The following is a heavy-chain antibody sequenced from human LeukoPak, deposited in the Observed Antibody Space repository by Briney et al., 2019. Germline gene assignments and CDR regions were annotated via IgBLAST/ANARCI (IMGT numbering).Heavy chain of an antibody. V-gene: IGHV3-23*01. CDR1: GFTFSNYA. J-gene: IGHJ6*03. Sequence: GGSLRLSCAAPGFTFSNYAMTWVRQAPGKGLEWVSSIRGTGERTYYPDSVKGHFTISRDNSKNTLYLQMNSLRAEDTAVYYCATHSTLDPNYCYYMDVWGKGTTVTVSS. D-gene: IGHD3/OR15-3a*01. CDR3: ATHSTLDPNYCYYMDV. CDR2: IRGTGERT.